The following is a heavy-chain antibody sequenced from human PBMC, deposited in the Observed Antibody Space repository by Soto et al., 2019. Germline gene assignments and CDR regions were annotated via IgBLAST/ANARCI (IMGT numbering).Heavy chain of an antibody. CDR3: AKAGGDCSGGTCYSNQGDY. J-gene: IGHJ4*02. D-gene: IGHD2-15*01. CDR2: IVGSGSST. Sequence: EVHLLESGGGLVQPGGSLRLSCAASGFTFSSYAMSWVRQAPGKGLEWVSGIVGSGSSTYYADSVKGRFTISRDNSKNTLYLQMNSLRGDDTALYYCAKAGGDCSGGTCYSNQGDYWGQGTLVTVSS. CDR1: GFTFSSYA. V-gene: IGHV3-23*01.